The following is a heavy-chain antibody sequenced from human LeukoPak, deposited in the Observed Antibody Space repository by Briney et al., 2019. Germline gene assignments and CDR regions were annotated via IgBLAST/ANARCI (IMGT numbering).Heavy chain of an antibody. CDR3: ARASAVAGTRDY. CDR2: IKEDGSDK. J-gene: IGHJ4*02. Sequence: GGSLRLSCAASGFTFSSYWMSWVSQAPGKGLEWVANIKEDGSDKYYVDSVKGRFTISRDNAKNSLYLQMNSLRAEDTAVYYCARASAVAGTRDYWGQGTLVTVSS. V-gene: IGHV3-7*01. CDR1: GFTFSSYW. D-gene: IGHD6-19*01.